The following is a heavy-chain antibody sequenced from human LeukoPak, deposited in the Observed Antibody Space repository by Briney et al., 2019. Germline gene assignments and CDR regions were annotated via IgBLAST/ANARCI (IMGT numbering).Heavy chain of an antibody. CDR2: IYTGGST. J-gene: IGHJ4*02. Sequence: GGSPRLSCAASGFTVSDNYMSWVRHAPGKGLEWVSLIYTGGSTYYPDSVKGRFTISRDNSENTLYLQMTSLRVEDTAVYYCARVRYNYYYYFDHWGQGTQVTVSS. CDR3: ARVRYNYYYYFDH. D-gene: IGHD5-18*01. V-gene: IGHV3-53*01. CDR1: GFTVSDNY.